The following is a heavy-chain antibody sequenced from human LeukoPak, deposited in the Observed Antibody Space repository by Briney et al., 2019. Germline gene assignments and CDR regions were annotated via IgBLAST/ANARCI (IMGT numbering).Heavy chain of an antibody. CDR2: IYYSGST. D-gene: IGHD6-6*01. J-gene: IGHJ4*02. Sequence: ASETLSLTCTVSGGSISSSSYYWGWIRQPPGKGLEWIGSIYYSGSTYYNPSLKSRVTISVDTSKNQFSLKLSSVTAADTAVYYCARDSSSSRYFDYWGQGTLVTVSP. CDR3: ARDSSSSRYFDY. V-gene: IGHV4-39*07. CDR1: GGSISSSSYY.